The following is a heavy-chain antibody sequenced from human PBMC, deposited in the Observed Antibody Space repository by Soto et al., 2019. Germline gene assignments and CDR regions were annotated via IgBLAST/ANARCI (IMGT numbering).Heavy chain of an antibody. D-gene: IGHD6-6*01. CDR1: GYCISSGYY. CDR3: ARQYSSSEVFDP. V-gene: IGHV4-38-2*01. J-gene: IGHJ5*02. CDR2: IYHTGNT. Sequence: SETLSLTCAVSGYCISSGYYWGWIRQPPGKGLEWIGSIYHTGNTYYNPSLKSRVTISVDTSRNQFSFRLSSVTAADTAVYYCARQYSSSEVFDPWGQGTLVTVSS.